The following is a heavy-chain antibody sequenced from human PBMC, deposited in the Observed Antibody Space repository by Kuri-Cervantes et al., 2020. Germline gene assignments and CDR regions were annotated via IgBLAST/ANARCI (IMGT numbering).Heavy chain of an antibody. J-gene: IGHJ3*02. D-gene: IGHD1-20*01. CDR2: IRPDGSDA. CDR1: GFTFSPHW. CDR3: AKDIGPLLITGTTSHAFDI. Sequence: GGSLRLSCAASGFTFSPHWMSWVRLVPGKGLEWVALIRPDGSDAAYVESVKGRFTISRDNAKNSLYLQMNSLRAEDTALYYCAKDIGPLLITGTTSHAFDIWGQGTMVTVSS. V-gene: IGHV3-7*03.